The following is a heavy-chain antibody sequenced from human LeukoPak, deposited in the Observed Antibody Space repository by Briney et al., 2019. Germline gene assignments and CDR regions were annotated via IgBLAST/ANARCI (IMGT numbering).Heavy chain of an antibody. CDR2: IHPEGNEK. V-gene: IGHV3-7*04. J-gene: IGHJ4*02. D-gene: IGHD3-10*01. CDR1: GFTFSDFW. Sequence: GGSLRLSCAVSGFTFSDFWMSWVRQAPGRGLEWVANIHPEGNEKYHVESVKGRFTISRDNAKSSLFLQMNGLRVEDTAVYYCARGDAFSGAHWGQGTLVTVSS. CDR3: ARGDAFSGAH.